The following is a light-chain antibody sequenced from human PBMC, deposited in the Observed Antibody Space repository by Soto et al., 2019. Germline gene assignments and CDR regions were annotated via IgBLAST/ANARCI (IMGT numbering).Light chain of an antibody. Sequence: EIVLTKSPGTLSLSPGERATLSCRASQSVSSIQLAWYQQKSGQAPRLLIYGASTTANGIPARFSGGGSGTDFTLTISRLEPEDFAVYYCQQFGSSPEYTFGQGTKLEVK. CDR3: QQFGSSPEYT. CDR1: QSVSSIQ. V-gene: IGKV3-20*01. J-gene: IGKJ2*01. CDR2: GAS.